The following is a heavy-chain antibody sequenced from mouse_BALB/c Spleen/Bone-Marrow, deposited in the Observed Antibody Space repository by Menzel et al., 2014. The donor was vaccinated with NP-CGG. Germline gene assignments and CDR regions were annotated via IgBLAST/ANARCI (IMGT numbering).Heavy chain of an antibody. CDR2: IWGDGST. CDR3: ARGSLLYYGGSYWYFDV. CDR1: GFSLTAYG. V-gene: IGHV2-6-7*01. Sequence: VQLQESGPGLVAPSQSLSITCTVSGFSLTAYGLNWVRQPPGKGLEWLGVIWGDGSTDYNSAPKSRLSISKGNSKSQVFLKMNSLQTDDTARYYCARGSLLYYGGSYWYFDVWGAGTTVTVSS. J-gene: IGHJ1*01. D-gene: IGHD1-1*01.